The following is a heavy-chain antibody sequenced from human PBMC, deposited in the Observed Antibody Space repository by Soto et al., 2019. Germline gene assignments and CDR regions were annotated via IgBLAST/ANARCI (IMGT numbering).Heavy chain of an antibody. CDR3: ARETYYSGHVIGNLDL. CDR1: GFSFSSYA. V-gene: IGHV3-33*01. D-gene: IGHD5-12*01. Sequence: QVQLVESGGGVVQPGKSLRLSCAASGFSFSSYAMHWVRQAPGKGLQWVALIWFDGSKKYYADSVKGRFTISRDSSKNTLDLQMNSLRAEDTAVYYCARETYYSGHVIGNLDLWGRGTLVTVSS. CDR2: IWFDGSKK. J-gene: IGHJ2*01.